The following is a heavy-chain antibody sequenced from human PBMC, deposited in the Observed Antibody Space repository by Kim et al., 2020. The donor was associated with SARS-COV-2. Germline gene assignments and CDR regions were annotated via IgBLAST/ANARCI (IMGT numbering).Heavy chain of an antibody. V-gene: IGHV1-8*02. J-gene: IGHJ4*02. CDR1: GYDFTTYD. CDR2: MTPNTGDT. Sequence: ASVKVSCRASGYDFTTYDIHWVRQAPGQGLEWMGWMTPNTGDTGYALNFQGRVTMTRNTSISTAYMELSSLRSEDTAVYYCARTNNHYSGSSGFDHWGQGTLATVSS. CDR3: ARTNNHYSGSSGFDH. D-gene: IGHD3-22*01.